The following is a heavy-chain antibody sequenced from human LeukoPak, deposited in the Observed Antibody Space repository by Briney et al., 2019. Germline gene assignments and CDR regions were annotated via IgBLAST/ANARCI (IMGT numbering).Heavy chain of an antibody. CDR1: EFSFSSYW. CDR3: AREDHSTYAY. D-gene: IGHD2/OR15-2a*01. Sequence: QPGGSLRPSCTASEFSFSSYWMSWVRQTPGKGLEWVASIKQDGTEKYYVDSVKGRFTISKDNSKNSLYLQMNTLRAEDTAVYYCAREDHSTYAYWGQGTLVTVSS. CDR2: IKQDGTEK. V-gene: IGHV3-7*01. J-gene: IGHJ4*02.